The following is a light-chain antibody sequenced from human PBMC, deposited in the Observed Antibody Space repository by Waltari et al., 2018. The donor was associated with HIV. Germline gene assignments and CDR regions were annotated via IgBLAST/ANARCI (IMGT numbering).Light chain of an antibody. CDR2: WAS. CDR3: QQTYTIPPT. J-gene: IGKJ4*01. Sequence: IVMTQSPESLAVSLGERATIKCQSSQNVFYSPNNTNYLSWYQQKPGQPPKLIIYWASSRQSGVPDRFSGSGSETDFTLTISSLQAEDVAVYFCQQTYTIPPTFGGGTKVEIK. V-gene: IGKV4-1*01. CDR1: QNVFYSPNNTNY.